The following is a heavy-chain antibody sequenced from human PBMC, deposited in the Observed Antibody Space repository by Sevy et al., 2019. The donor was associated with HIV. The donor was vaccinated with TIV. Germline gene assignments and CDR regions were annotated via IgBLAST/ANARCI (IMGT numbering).Heavy chain of an antibody. Sequence: GGSLRLSCTVSGFIFSRYSMNWVRQAPGKGLNWISYTSGNSGAIYYPDSVKGRFTVSSDNANKARILQMSSLEDNDTAVYYCARGPDCGGDCDVGFYYPLDVWGKGTTVTVSS. CDR1: GFIFSRYS. J-gene: IGHJ6*04. D-gene: IGHD2-21*02. CDR3: ARGPDCGGDCDVGFYYPLDV. CDR2: TSGNSGAI. V-gene: IGHV3-48*02.